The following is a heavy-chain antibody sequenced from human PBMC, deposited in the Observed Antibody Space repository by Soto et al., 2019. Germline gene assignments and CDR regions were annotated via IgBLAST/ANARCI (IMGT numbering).Heavy chain of an antibody. J-gene: IGHJ4*02. D-gene: IGHD2-2*01. Sequence: GSLRLSCEASGFTFSNFGMSWVRQAPGKGLEWVSGLTGNGGTTYYADSVKGRFTISRDNSKNTLSLHMNSLRVDDTAVYYCARGGQYQQPYQFDFWGQGTLVTVSS. CDR2: LTGNGGTT. CDR1: GFTFSNFG. V-gene: IGHV3-23*01. CDR3: ARGGQYQQPYQFDF.